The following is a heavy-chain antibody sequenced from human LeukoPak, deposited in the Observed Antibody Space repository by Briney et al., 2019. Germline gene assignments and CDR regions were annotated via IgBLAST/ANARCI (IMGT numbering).Heavy chain of an antibody. V-gene: IGHV1-18*01. Sequence: ASVKVSCKASGYTFTSYGISWVRQAPGQGLEWMGWISAYNGITNYAQKLQGRVTMTTDTSTSTAYKELRSLRSDDTAVYYCARGAEAETSPLDFWGQGTLVIVS. CDR2: ISAYNGIT. D-gene: IGHD6-13*01. J-gene: IGHJ4*02. CDR3: ARGAEAETSPLDF. CDR1: GYTFTSYG.